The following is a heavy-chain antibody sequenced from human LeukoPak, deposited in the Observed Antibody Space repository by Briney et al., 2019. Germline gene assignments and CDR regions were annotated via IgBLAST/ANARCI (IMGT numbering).Heavy chain of an antibody. CDR3: AKVMWKSGSYPIDY. CDR2: ISYDGHNK. V-gene: IGHV3-30*18. CDR1: GFTFNNYG. J-gene: IGHJ4*02. Sequence: GGSLRLSCAASGFTFNNYGMHWVRQAPGKGLERVAFISYDGHNKYYGDSVKGRFTISRDNFNNTLYLQMNSLGAEDTAVYYCAKVMWKSGSYPIDYWGQGTLVTVSS. D-gene: IGHD3-10*01.